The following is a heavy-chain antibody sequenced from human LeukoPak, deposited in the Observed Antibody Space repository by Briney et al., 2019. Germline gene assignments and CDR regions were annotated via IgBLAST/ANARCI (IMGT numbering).Heavy chain of an antibody. Sequence: PGGSLRLSCAASGFTFSSYGMHWVRQAPGKGLEWVTFIRYDGSNKYYADSVKGRFTISRDNSKNTLYLQMNSLRAEDTAVYYCAKARVAATPYFDYWGQGTLVTVSS. CDR1: GFTFSSYG. D-gene: IGHD2-15*01. J-gene: IGHJ4*02. V-gene: IGHV3-30*02. CDR2: IRYDGSNK. CDR3: AKARVAATPYFDY.